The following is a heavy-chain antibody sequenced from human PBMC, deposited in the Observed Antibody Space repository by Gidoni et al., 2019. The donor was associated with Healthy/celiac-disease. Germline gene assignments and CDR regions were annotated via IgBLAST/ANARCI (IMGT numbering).Heavy chain of an antibody. J-gene: IGHJ6*02. CDR3: GTFSSSWYSWSNYYYYGMDV. D-gene: IGHD6-13*01. Sequence: QVQLVQSGAEVKKRGASVTVSCTAARSTFTVYYMPWVRQAPGQGLEWMGWINPNSGGTNYGQKFPGRVTMTRDTSISTCYMGLSRLRSDDTAVYYCGTFSSSWYSWSNYYYYGMDVWGQGTTVTVSS. CDR1: RSTFTVYY. V-gene: IGHV1-2*02. CDR2: INPNSGGT.